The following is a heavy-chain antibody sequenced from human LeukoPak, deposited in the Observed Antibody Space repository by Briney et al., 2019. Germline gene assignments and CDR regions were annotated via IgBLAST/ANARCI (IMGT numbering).Heavy chain of an antibody. V-gene: IGHV3-21*01. Sequence: GGSLRLSCAASGFTFSSYWMSWVRQAPGKGLEWVSSITETSHVYYAESVKGRFTIPRDNAKNLVFLQIKSLRVEDTAVYFCTRDLHTVIPPGGIDYWGQGTPVTVPS. CDR3: TRDLHTVIPPGGIDY. CDR2: ITETSHV. CDR1: GFTFSSYW. D-gene: IGHD4-17*01. J-gene: IGHJ4*02.